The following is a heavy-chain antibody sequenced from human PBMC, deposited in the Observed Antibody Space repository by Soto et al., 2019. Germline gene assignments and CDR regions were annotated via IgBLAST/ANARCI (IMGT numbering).Heavy chain of an antibody. CDR1: GFTFSNAW. V-gene: IGHV3-23*01. Sequence: GGSLRLSCAASGFTFSNAWMNWVRQAPGKGLEWVSAISGSGGSTYYADSVKGRFTISRDNSKNTLYLQMNSLRAEDTAVYYCANSGFSATVVGMDVWGQGTTVTVSS. D-gene: IGHD4-4*01. J-gene: IGHJ6*02. CDR2: ISGSGGST. CDR3: ANSGFSATVVGMDV.